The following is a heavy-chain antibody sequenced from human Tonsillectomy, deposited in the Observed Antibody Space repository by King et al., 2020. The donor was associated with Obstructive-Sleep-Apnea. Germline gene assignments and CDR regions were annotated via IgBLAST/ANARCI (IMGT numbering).Heavy chain of an antibody. Sequence: VQLVESGGGVVQPGRSLRLSCAASGFTFNTYGMHWVRQAPGKGLEWVAVISFDGSNKQYGDSAKGRFTVSRDNSKNTLYLQMNSLRAGDTAVYYCAKDTSYYDSGGYFGALDIWGQGTMVTVSS. CDR2: ISFDGSNK. CDR1: GFTFNTYG. CDR3: AKDTSYYDSGGYFGALDI. D-gene: IGHD3-22*01. V-gene: IGHV3-30*18. J-gene: IGHJ3*02.